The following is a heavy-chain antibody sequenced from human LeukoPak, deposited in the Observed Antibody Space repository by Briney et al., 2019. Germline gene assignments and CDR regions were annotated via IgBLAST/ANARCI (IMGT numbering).Heavy chain of an antibody. Sequence: PGGSLRLSCAASGFIFSSYWMSWVRQAPGKGLEGVANIKQDGSEKYYVGSVKGRFTISRDNAQNSLYLQVNSLTPEDTAFYYCATRRFGELTYWGQGNLVTVSS. D-gene: IGHD3-10*01. V-gene: IGHV3-7*01. CDR2: IKQDGSEK. J-gene: IGHJ4*02. CDR1: GFIFSSYW. CDR3: ATRRFGELTY.